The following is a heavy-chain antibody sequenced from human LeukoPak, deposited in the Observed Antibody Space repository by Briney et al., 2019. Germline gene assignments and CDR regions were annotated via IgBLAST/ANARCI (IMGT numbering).Heavy chain of an antibody. D-gene: IGHD3-16*02. J-gene: IGHJ5*02. CDR3: ASTRYPNNWFDP. Sequence: SETLSLTCAVYGGSFSGYYWSWIRQPLGKGLEWIGEINHSGSTNYNPSLKSRVTISVDTSKNQFSLKLSSVTAADTAVYYCASTRYPNNWFDPWGQGTLVTVSS. CDR1: GGSFSGYY. V-gene: IGHV4-34*01. CDR2: INHSGST.